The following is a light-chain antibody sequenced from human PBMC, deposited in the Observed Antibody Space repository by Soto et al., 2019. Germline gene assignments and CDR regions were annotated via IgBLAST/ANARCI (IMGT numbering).Light chain of an antibody. J-gene: IGKJ4*01. CDR1: QSVNSNY. V-gene: IGKV3-20*01. CDR2: GAS. Sequence: EIVLTQSPGTLSFSPGERATLSCRASQSVNSNYLAWYQQKPGQAPRLIIYGASSRADGIPHRFSGSGSGTDFTLTISRLEPEDFAMYYCQQYGSSPLTFGEGTKVDIK. CDR3: QQYGSSPLT.